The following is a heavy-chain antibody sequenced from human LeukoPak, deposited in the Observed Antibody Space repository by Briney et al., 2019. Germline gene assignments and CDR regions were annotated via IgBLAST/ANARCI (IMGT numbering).Heavy chain of an antibody. Sequence: SSQTLSLTCTVSGGSISSGSYYWSWIRQPAGKGLEWIGRIYTSGSTNYNPSLKRRVTISVDASKNQFSLKLSSVTAADTAVYYCASTSRFPYYYDSSGYYYENDYWGQGTLVTVSS. CDR3: ASTSRFPYYYDSSGYYYENDY. CDR2: IYTSGST. V-gene: IGHV4-61*02. CDR1: GGSISSGSYY. J-gene: IGHJ4*02. D-gene: IGHD3-22*01.